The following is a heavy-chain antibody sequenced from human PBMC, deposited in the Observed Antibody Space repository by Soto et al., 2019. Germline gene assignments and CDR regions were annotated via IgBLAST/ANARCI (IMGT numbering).Heavy chain of an antibody. CDR2: IIPIFGTA. CDR1: GGTFSSYA. J-gene: IGHJ4*02. D-gene: IGHD1-7*01. CDR3: ARGKNWNYTYYFDY. V-gene: IGHV1-69*13. Sequence: ASVKVSCKASGGTFSSYAISWVRQAPGQGLEWMGGIIPIFGTANYAQKFQGRVTITADESTSTDYMELSSLRSEDTAVYYCARGKNWNYTYYFDYWGQGPLVTVSS.